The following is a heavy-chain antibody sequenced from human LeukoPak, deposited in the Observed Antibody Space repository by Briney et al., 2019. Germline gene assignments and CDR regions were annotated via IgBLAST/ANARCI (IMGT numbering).Heavy chain of an antibody. CDR1: GGSISSGSYY. CDR2: IYTSGST. D-gene: IGHD2-2*02. V-gene: IGHV4-61*02. Sequence: PSQTLSLTCTVSGGSISSGSYYWSWIRQPAGKGLEWIGRIYTSGSTNYNPSLKSRVTISVDTSKNQFSLKLSSVTAADTAVYYCARCGGYCSSTSCYTRGSDNWFDPWGQGTLVTVSS. CDR3: ARCGGYCSSTSCYTRGSDNWFDP. J-gene: IGHJ5*02.